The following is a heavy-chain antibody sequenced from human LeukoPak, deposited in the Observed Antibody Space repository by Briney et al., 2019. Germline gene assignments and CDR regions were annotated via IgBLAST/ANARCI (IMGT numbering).Heavy chain of an antibody. D-gene: IGHD1-1*01. CDR1: GFTFSSYA. Sequence: PGGSLRLSCAASGFTFSSYAMHWVRQAPGKGLEWVAVISYDGSNKNYADSVKGRFTISRDNSKNTLYLQMNSLRAEDTAVYYCAKLLPYNWNDDSFDYWGQGTLVTVSS. J-gene: IGHJ4*02. CDR3: AKLLPYNWNDDSFDY. CDR2: ISYDGSNK. V-gene: IGHV3-30*04.